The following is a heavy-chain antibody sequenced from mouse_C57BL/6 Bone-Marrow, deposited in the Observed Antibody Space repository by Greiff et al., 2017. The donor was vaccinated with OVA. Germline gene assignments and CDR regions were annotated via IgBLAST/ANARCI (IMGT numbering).Heavy chain of an antibody. J-gene: IGHJ2*01. CDR3: ALSSYGY. Sequence: QVQLQQPGAELVRPGTSVKLSCKASGYTFTSYWMHWVKQRPGQGLEWIGVIDPSDSYPNYNQKFKGKATLTVDTSSSTAYMQLSSLTSEDSAVYYCALSSYGYWGQGTTLTVSS. CDR1: GYTFTSYW. V-gene: IGHV1-59*01. D-gene: IGHD1-1*01. CDR2: IDPSDSYP.